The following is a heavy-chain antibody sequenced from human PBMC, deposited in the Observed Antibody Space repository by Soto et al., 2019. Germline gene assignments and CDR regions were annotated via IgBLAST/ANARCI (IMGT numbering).Heavy chain of an antibody. CDR1: GYTFTSYA. CDR2: INAGNGNT. D-gene: IGHD4-4*01. J-gene: IGHJ6*02. V-gene: IGHV1-3*01. CDR3: ARDQYPYYYYGMDV. Sequence: ASVKVSCKASGYTFTSYAMHWVRQATGQRLEWMGWINAGNGNTKYSQKFQGRVTITRDTSASTAYMELSSLRSEDTAVYYCARDQYPYYYYGMDVWGQGTTVTVSS.